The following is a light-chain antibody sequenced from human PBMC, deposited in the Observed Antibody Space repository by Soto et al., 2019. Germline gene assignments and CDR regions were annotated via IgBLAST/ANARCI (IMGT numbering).Light chain of an antibody. CDR3: CSYAGSSTFERV. J-gene: IGLJ2*01. V-gene: IGLV2-23*03. CDR2: EGS. CDR1: SSDVGSYNL. Sequence: QSALTQPASVSGSPGQSITISCTGTSSDVGSYNLVSWYQQHPGKAPKLMIYEGSKRPSGVSNRFSGSKSGNTASLTISGLQAEDEADYYCCSYAGSSTFERVFGGGTKLPVL.